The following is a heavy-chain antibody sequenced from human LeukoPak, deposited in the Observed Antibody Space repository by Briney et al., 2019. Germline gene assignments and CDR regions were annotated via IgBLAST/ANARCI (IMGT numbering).Heavy chain of an antibody. CDR3: ARGSGSYDLTFDY. J-gene: IGHJ4*02. CDR1: GYTFTTYD. V-gene: IGHV1-8*01. CDR2: VNPNSGNT. Sequence: ASVKVSCKASGYTFTTYDINWLRQTTGQGLEWMGWVNPNSGNTGYEQKFQGRVTMTRDTSISTAYMELSSLRSEDTAVYYCARGSGSYDLTFDYWGQGVLVTVSS. D-gene: IGHD1-26*01.